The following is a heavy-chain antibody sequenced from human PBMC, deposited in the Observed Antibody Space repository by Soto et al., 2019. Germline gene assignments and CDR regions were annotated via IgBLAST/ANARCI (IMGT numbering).Heavy chain of an antibody. V-gene: IGHV3-74*01. CDR1: GFTFSSYW. CDR2: VNNDGGNS. Sequence: EEQLVECGGGLVQPGGSLRLSCAASGFTFSSYWIHWVRQAPEKGLVWVSRVNNDGGNSIYADSVTGRFITSRDNAKNMVYLQMNTLRTEDTAVYYCARGGFHHGFDIWGQGTMVTVSS. J-gene: IGHJ3*02. CDR3: ARGGFHHGFDI.